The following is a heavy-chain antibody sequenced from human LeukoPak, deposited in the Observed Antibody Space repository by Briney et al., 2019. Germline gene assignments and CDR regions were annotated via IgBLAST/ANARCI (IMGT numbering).Heavy chain of an antibody. V-gene: IGHV3-30*02. D-gene: IGHD3-22*01. CDR1: GFTFSSYG. J-gene: IGHJ4*02. CDR3: AKLYYYDSSGYPDY. Sequence: GGSLRLSCAASGFTFSSYGMHWVRQAPGKGLEWVAFIRYDGSNKYYADSVKGRFTISRDNPKNTLYLQMNSLRAEDTAVYYCAKLYYYDSSGYPDYWGQGTLVTVSS. CDR2: IRYDGSNK.